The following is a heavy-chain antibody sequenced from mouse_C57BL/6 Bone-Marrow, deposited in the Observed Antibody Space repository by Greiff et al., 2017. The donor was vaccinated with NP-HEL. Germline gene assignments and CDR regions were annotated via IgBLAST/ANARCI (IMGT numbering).Heavy chain of an antibody. CDR1: GYSITSGYY. CDR2: ISYDGSN. Sequence: VQLKESGPGLVKPSQSLSLTCSVTGYSITSGYYWNWIRQFPGNKLEWMGYISYDGSNNYNPSLKNRISITRDTSKNQFFLKLNSVTTEDTATYYCAKRDGYYPLYYAMDYWGQGTSVTVSS. J-gene: IGHJ4*01. V-gene: IGHV3-6*01. D-gene: IGHD2-3*01. CDR3: AKRDGYYPLYYAMDY.